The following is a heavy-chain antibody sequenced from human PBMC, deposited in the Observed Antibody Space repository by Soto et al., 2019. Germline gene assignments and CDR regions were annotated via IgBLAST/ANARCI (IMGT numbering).Heavy chain of an antibody. CDR3: ARVLYRLRHNWFDP. D-gene: IGHD5-12*01. J-gene: IGHJ5*02. CDR1: GYTFTSYG. CDR2: ISAYNGNT. V-gene: IGHV1-18*01. Sequence: ASVKVSCKASGYTFTSYGISWVRQAPGQGLEWMGWISAYNGNTNYAQKLQGRVTTTTDTSTSTAYMELRSLRSDDTAVYYCARVLYRLRHNWFDPWGQGTLVTVSS.